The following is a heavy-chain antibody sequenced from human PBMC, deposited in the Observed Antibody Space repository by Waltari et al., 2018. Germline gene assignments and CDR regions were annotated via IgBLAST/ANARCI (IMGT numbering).Heavy chain of an antibody. CDR3: APGGESWAFDY. CDR1: GFTFSRYS. D-gene: IGHD3-10*01. Sequence: EVQLVESGGGLVKPGGSLRLSCAASGFTFSRYSMNWVRQAPGKGLEWVSSISSSSSYIYYADSVKGRFTISRDNAKNSLYLQMNSLRAEDTAVYYCAPGGESWAFDYWGQGTLVTVSS. CDR2: ISSSSSYI. V-gene: IGHV3-21*01. J-gene: IGHJ4*02.